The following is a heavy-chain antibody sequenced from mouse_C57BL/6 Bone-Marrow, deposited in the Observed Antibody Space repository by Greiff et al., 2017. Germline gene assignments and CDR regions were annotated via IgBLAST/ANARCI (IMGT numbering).Heavy chain of an antibody. D-gene: IGHD1-1*01. Sequence: VQLQQSGPELVKPGASVKISCKASGYSFTGYYMHWVKQSSEKSLEWIGEINPSTGGTSYNQKFKGKATLTVDKSSSTAYMQLKSLTSEDSAVXYCALYYYGSSYRYWYFDVWGTGTTVTVSS. V-gene: IGHV1-43*01. CDR2: INPSTGGT. CDR1: GYSFTGYY. J-gene: IGHJ1*03. CDR3: ALYYYGSSYRYWYFDV.